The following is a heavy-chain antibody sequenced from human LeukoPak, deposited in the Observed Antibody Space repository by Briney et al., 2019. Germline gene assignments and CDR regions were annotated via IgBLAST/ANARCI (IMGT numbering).Heavy chain of an antibody. CDR3: TRVGYIDEGIDY. J-gene: IGHJ4*02. Sequence: GGSLRLSCVASGFPFSSYWMTWVRQAPGKGLEWVANIKQDGSKKSYVDSVKGRITISRDNAKNSLYLQMNSLRAEDTAIYYCTRVGYIDEGIDYWGEGTLVTVSS. CDR1: GFPFSSYW. D-gene: IGHD5-24*01. V-gene: IGHV3-7*04. CDR2: IKQDGSKK.